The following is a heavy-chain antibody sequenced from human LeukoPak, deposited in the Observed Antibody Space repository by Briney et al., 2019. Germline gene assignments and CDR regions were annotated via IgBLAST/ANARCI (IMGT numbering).Heavy chain of an antibody. Sequence: GGSLRLSCATSLFTFSSYAMHSVRQAPGKGLERVAVISHDGRNTYYADSVKGRFTISRDNSKNTLYLQINSLRAEDTAVYYCARYLGRTKRYSSLFDSWGQGTLITVSS. CDR1: LFTFSSYA. CDR2: ISHDGRNT. J-gene: IGHJ5*01. D-gene: IGHD6-19*01. CDR3: ARYLGRTKRYSSLFDS. V-gene: IGHV3-30*04.